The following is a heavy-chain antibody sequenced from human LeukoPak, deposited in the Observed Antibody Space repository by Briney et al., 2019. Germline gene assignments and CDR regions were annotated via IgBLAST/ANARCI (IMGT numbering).Heavy chain of an antibody. D-gene: IGHD5-24*01. CDR1: GGSISSGGYS. CDR3: ARVGSSGWLQFWAFDI. J-gene: IGHJ3*02. V-gene: IGHV4-30-2*01. Sequence: SQTLSLTCAVSGGSISSGGYSWSWIRQPPGKGLEWIGYIYHSGSTYYNPSLKSRVTISVDRSKNQFSLKLSSVTAADTAVYYCARVGSSGWLQFWAFDIWAKGQWSPSLQ. CDR2: IYHSGST.